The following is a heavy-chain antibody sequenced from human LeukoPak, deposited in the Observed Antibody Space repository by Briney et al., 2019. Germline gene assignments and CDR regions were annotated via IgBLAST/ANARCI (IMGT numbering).Heavy chain of an antibody. Sequence: GASVKVSCKASGYTFTGYYMHWVRQAPGQGLEWMGWINPNSGDANYAQKFQGRVTMTRDTSISTAYMALSGLRSDDTAVYYCAREISSGWSDYWGQGTLVTVSS. D-gene: IGHD6-19*01. V-gene: IGHV1-2*02. CDR3: AREISSGWSDY. J-gene: IGHJ4*02. CDR1: GYTFTGYY. CDR2: INPNSGDA.